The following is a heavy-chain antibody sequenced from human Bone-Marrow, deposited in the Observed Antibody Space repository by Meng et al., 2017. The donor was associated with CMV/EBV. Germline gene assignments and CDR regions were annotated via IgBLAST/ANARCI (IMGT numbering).Heavy chain of an antibody. V-gene: IGHV3-30*03. CDR2: VSYEGSST. J-gene: IGHJ5*01. Sequence: GESLKISCAASGFTFSSYWMHWVRQAPGKGLEWVAVVSYEGSSTDYTDSLKGRFTISRDNSNGTLYLQMFSLRADDTAIYYCVRGGKYCSTTNCPRWFDSWGQGTLVSVSS. D-gene: IGHD2/OR15-2a*01. CDR1: GFTFSSYW. CDR3: VRGGKYCSTTNCPRWFDS.